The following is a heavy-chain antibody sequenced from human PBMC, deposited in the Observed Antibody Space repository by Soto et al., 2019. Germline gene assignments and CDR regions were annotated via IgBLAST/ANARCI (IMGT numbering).Heavy chain of an antibody. CDR2: IYYSGST. D-gene: IGHD2-21*02. CDR3: AIDGGNSVYFDY. V-gene: IGHV4-30-4*01. Sequence: QVQLQESGPGLVKPSQTLSLTCTVSGGSISSGDYYWSWIRQPPGKGLEWIGYIYYSGSTYYNPSLKSSVTISVDTSKNQFSRKLSSVTAAETSVYYCAIDGGNSVYFDYWCQGTLVTVSS. J-gene: IGHJ4*02. CDR1: GGSISSGDYY.